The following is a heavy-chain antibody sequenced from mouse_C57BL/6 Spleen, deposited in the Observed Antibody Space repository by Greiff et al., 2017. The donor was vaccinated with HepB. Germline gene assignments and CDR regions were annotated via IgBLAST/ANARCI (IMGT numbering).Heavy chain of an antibody. J-gene: IGHJ4*01. CDR1: GYTFTSYG. CDR3: ARGIYYGSSYPYAMDY. D-gene: IGHD1-1*01. Sequence: VQLQQSGAELARPGASVKLSCKASGYTFTSYGISWVKQRTGQGLEWIGEIYPRSGNTYYNEKFKGKATLTADKSSSTAYMELRSLTSEDSAVYFCARGIYYGSSYPYAMDYWGQGTSVTVSS. CDR2: IYPRSGNT. V-gene: IGHV1-81*01.